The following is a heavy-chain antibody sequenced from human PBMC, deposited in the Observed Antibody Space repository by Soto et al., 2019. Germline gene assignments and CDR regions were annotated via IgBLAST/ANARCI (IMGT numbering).Heavy chain of an antibody. CDR3: AREPVVTAYYYYGMDV. Sequence: GGSLRLSCAASGFTFSSNYMSWVRQAPGKGLEWVSVIYSGGSTYYADSVKGRFTISRDNSKNTLYLQMNSLRAEDTAVYYCAREPVVTAYYYYGMDVWGQGTTVTVSS. D-gene: IGHD2-15*01. CDR1: GFTFSSNY. CDR2: IYSGGST. V-gene: IGHV3-53*01. J-gene: IGHJ6*02.